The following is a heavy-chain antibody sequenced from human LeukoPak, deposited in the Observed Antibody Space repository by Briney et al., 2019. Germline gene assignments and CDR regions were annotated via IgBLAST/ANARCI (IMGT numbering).Heavy chain of an antibody. Sequence: GASVKVSCKASGYTFTSYYMHWVRQAPGQGLEWMGIINPSGGSTSYAQKFQGRVTMTRDMSTSTVYMELSSLRSEDTAVYYCAKDHAGYYYDSSGYRREFDYWGQGTLVTVSS. V-gene: IGHV1-46*01. D-gene: IGHD3-22*01. CDR2: INPSGGST. J-gene: IGHJ4*02. CDR1: GYTFTSYY. CDR3: AKDHAGYYYDSSGYRREFDY.